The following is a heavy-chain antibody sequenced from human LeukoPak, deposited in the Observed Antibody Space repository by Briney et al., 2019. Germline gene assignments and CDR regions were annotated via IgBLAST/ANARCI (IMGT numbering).Heavy chain of an antibody. CDR3: AKNAHYQGYSYGGIDY. CDR1: GFTFSSYA. CDR2: ISYDGSDK. D-gene: IGHD5-18*01. J-gene: IGHJ4*02. V-gene: IGHV3-30*18. Sequence: GGSLKLSGAASGFTFSSYAMHWVRQAPGKGLEWLAVISYDGSDKYSADSVKGRFTISRDNSKNTLYLQMNSLRAEDTAVYYCAKNAHYQGYSYGGIDYWGQGTLVTVSS.